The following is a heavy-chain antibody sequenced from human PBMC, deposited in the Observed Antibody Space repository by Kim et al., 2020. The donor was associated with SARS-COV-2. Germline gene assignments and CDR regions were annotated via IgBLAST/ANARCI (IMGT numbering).Heavy chain of an antibody. CDR1: GFTFSSYA. J-gene: IGHJ6*02. Sequence: GSLRLSCAASGFTFSSYAMHWVRQAPGKGLEWVAVISYDGSNKYYADSVKGRFTISRDNSKNTLYLQMNSLRAEDTAVYYCARDPMITFGGVIVRSYYYYGMDVWGQGTTVTVSS. CDR2: ISYDGSNK. CDR3: ARDPMITFGGVIVRSYYYYGMDV. D-gene: IGHD3-16*02. V-gene: IGHV3-30*04.